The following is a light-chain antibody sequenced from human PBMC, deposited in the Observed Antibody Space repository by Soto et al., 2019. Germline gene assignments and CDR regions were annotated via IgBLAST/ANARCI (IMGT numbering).Light chain of an antibody. CDR2: AAS. J-gene: IGKJ4*01. CDR1: QSISSN. Sequence: IVMTQSPATLSVSPGERATLSCRASQSISSNLAWYQQKPGQAPRLLIYAASTRATGIPARFSGSASGTEFTITISSLQSEYFAVYYCQQYNNWPPLTFGGGTKVEIK. CDR3: QQYNNWPPLT. V-gene: IGKV3-15*01.